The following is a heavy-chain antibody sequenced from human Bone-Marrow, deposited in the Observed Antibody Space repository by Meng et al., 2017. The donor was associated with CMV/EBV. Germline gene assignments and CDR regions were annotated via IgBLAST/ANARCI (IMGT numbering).Heavy chain of an antibody. CDR3: ARAYSDNWFDP. Sequence: GGSLRLSCAASGFTFSYFFMHWVRQAPGKGLVWVSRINSDGSSTKYADSVKGRFTISRDNAKNTLHLQMNSLRAEDTAVYYCARAYSDNWFDPWGQGTLVTVSS. J-gene: IGHJ5*02. CDR1: GFTFSYFF. CDR2: INSDGSST. V-gene: IGHV3-74*03. D-gene: IGHD2-15*01.